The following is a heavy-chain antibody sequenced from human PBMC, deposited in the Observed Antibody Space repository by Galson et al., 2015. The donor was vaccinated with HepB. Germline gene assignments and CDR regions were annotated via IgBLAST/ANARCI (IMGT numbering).Heavy chain of an antibody. Sequence: SVKVSCKASGFTFTSYGINWVRQATGQGLEWVGWMNHDSGNKGYAQKFQGRVTMTRNTSISTAYMDLSSLRSEDTAVYYCARGSGLRYLVWLLSSHDYYGMDVWGQGTTVTVSS. D-gene: IGHD3-9*01. J-gene: IGHJ6*02. V-gene: IGHV1-8*02. CDR2: MNHDSGNK. CDR3: ARGSGLRYLVWLLSSHDYYGMDV. CDR1: GFTFTSYG.